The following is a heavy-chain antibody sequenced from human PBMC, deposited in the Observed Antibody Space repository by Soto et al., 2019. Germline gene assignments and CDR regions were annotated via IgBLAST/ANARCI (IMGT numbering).Heavy chain of an antibody. Sequence: QVQLQESGPGLVKPSETLSLTCTVSGGSISSYYWSWIRQPPGKGLEWIGYIYYSGSTNYNPSLKNRVTISVEKSTNKYSFKLRSFAAADTAVYYCAREDCSSTSCYPPSYYYGMDVWGQGTTVTVSS. J-gene: IGHJ6*02. CDR2: IYYSGST. V-gene: IGHV4-59*12. CDR1: GGSISSYY. D-gene: IGHD2-2*01. CDR3: AREDCSSTSCYPPSYYYGMDV.